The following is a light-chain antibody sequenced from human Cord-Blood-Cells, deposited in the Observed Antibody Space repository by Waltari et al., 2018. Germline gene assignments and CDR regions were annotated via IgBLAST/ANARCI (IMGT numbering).Light chain of an antibody. Sequence: QSALTQPRSVSGSPRQSVTISCTGTSSDVGGYNYVSWYQQHPGKAPKLMLYDVSKRPAGVPDRFAGSKSGNAASLTISGLQAEEEADYYCCSYAGSYTWVFGGGTKLTVL. CDR1: SSDVGGYNY. CDR3: CSYAGSYTWV. V-gene: IGLV2-11*01. J-gene: IGLJ3*02. CDR2: DVS.